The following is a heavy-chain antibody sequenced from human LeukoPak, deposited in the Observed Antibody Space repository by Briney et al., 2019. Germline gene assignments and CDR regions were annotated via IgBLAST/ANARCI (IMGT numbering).Heavy chain of an antibody. D-gene: IGHD3-3*01. CDR2: IYYSGST. CDR1: GGSISGDYFY. V-gene: IGHV4-39*07. J-gene: IGHJ5*02. CDR3: ARSTILEWLTRFDP. Sequence: SETLSLTCTVSGGSISGDYFYWGWIRQFPGKGLEWIGSIYYSGSTYYNPSLKSRVTISVDTSKNQFSLKLSSVTAADTAVYYCARSTILEWLTRFDPWGQGTLVTVSS.